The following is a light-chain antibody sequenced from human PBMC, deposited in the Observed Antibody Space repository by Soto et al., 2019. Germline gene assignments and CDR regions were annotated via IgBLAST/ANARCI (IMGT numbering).Light chain of an antibody. J-gene: IGKJ4*02. CDR2: DAS. Sequence: EIVLTQSPGTLSLSPGEGATLSCRASQSVSNRYLAWYQQKPGQAPRLLIYDASRRASGIPDRFSGSASGADFTLPIRRLEPEDFAVYYCQQYGSSPLTFGRGTKVEIK. CDR3: QQYGSSPLT. V-gene: IGKV3-20*01. CDR1: QSVSNRY.